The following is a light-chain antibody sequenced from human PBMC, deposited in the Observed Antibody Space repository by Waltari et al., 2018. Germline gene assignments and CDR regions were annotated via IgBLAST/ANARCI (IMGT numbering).Light chain of an antibody. CDR1: RPNIVANY. Sequence: QSVLTQPPSASGTPGQRVTLSCSGLRPNIVANYVYLYQQVPGLAPRLLIYRNNKRPSGVPDRFSASKSGTSASLAISGLRSEDEADYYCATWDDSLSGGVFGGGTKLTVL. CDR2: RNN. CDR3: ATWDDSLSGGV. V-gene: IGLV1-47*01. J-gene: IGLJ2*01.